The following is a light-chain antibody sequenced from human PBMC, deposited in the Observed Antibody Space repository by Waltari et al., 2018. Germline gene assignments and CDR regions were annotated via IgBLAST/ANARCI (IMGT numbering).Light chain of an antibody. CDR1: SSDIGAYNF. J-gene: IGLJ2*01. V-gene: IGLV2-23*02. Sequence: QPALSQPASVSGSPGQSITISCSGTSSDIGAYNFVSWYQQHPGKAPKIVIYEVTERPSGVSNRVSGSKSGNTASLTISGLQAEDEADYYCCSYAGPNLPVLFGGGTRLNVL. CDR2: EVT. CDR3: CSYAGPNLPVL.